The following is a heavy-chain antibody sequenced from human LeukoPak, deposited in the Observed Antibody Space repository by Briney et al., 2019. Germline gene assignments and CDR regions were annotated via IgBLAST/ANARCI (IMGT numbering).Heavy chain of an antibody. J-gene: IGHJ4*02. D-gene: IGHD2-2*01. CDR1: GGTFSSYA. CDR2: IIPIFGTA. CDR3: ARDGRYCSSTSCSYFDY. V-gene: IGHV1-69*06. Sequence: ASVKVSCKASGGTFSSYAISWVRQAPGRGLEWMGGIIPIFGTANYAQKFQGRVTITADKSTSTAYMELSSLRSEDTAVYYCARDGRYCSSTSCSYFDYWGQGTLVTVSS.